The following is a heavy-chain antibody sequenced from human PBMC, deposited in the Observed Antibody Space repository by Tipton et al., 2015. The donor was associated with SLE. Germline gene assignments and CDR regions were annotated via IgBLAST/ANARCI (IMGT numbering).Heavy chain of an antibody. V-gene: IGHV3-21*01. CDR3: ARDPGSGYFDL. D-gene: IGHD6-25*01. J-gene: IGHJ2*01. CDR1: GFTFSSYS. CDR2: ISSSSSYI. Sequence: AASGFTFSSYSMNWVRQAPGKGLEWVSSISSSSSYIYYADSVKGRFTTSRDNAKNSLYLQMNSLRAEDTAVYYCARDPGSGYFDLWGRGTLVTVSS.